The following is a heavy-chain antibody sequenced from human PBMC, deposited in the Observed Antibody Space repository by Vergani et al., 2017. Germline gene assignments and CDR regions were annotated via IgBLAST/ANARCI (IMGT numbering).Heavy chain of an antibody. V-gene: IGHV1-69*01. CDR1: GGTFSSYA. J-gene: IGHJ4*02. Sequence: QVQLAQSGAEVKKPGSSVKVSCKASGGTFSSYAISWVRQAPGQGLEWMGGIIPIFGTATYAQKFQGRVTITADESTSTAYMELSSLRSGDTAVYYCARVTTYYDFWSGLDYWGQGTLVTVSS. CDR2: IIPIFGTA. CDR3: ARVTTYYDFWSGLDY. D-gene: IGHD3-3*01.